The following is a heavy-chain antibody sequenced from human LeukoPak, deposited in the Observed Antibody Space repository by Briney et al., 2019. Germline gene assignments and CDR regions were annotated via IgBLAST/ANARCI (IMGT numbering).Heavy chain of an antibody. CDR3: AKDFRVRAPVRGVIQLIDI. CDR1: GFTFSSYG. D-gene: IGHD3-10*02. V-gene: IGHV3-30*02. J-gene: IGHJ3*02. Sequence: QPGGSLRLSCAASGFTFSSYGMHWVRQAPGKGLEWVAFIRYDGSNKYYADSVKGRFTISRDNSKNTLYLQMNSLRAEDTAVYYCAKDFRVRAPVRGVIQLIDIWGQGTMVTVSS. CDR2: IRYDGSNK.